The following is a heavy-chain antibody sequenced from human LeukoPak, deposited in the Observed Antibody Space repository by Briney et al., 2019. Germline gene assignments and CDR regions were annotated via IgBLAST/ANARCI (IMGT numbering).Heavy chain of an antibody. Sequence: GRSLRLSCAASGFTFSSYTMSWVRQAPGEGLKWVSTITTSGGNTYYADSVKGRFTISRDNSKNTLYLQMNSLRAEDTAVYYCARVSRVAGTDYWGQGTLVTVSS. CDR2: ITTSGGNT. V-gene: IGHV3-23*01. D-gene: IGHD6-19*01. J-gene: IGHJ4*02. CDR1: GFTFSSYT. CDR3: ARVSRVAGTDY.